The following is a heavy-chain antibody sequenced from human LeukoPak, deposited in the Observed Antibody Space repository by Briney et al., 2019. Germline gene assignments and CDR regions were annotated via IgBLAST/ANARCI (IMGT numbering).Heavy chain of an antibody. J-gene: IGHJ4*02. D-gene: IGHD6-13*01. CDR1: GGTFSSYA. CDR3: ARVVFRAGSWDDRSPFDY. Sequence: ASVKVSCKASGGTFSSYAISWVRQAPGQGLEWMGGIIPIFGTANYAQKFQGRVTITADESTSTAYMELSSLRSEDTAVYYCARVVFRAGSWDDRSPFDYWGQGTLVTVSS. CDR2: IIPIFGTA. V-gene: IGHV1-69*01.